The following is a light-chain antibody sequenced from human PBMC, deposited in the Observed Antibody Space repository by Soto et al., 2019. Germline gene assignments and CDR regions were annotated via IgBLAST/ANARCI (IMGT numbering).Light chain of an antibody. J-gene: IGKJ1*01. CDR1: QNVNRW. Sequence: DIQLTQSPSTLSASVGDRVTITCRASQNVNRWLAWYQQKAGKAPKLLIYTASSLQSGVPSRFSGRGSGTEFTHTISGLHPDDFATYYGQQYNSYSRTFGQGTRVEIK. CDR3: QQYNSYSRT. CDR2: TAS. V-gene: IGKV1-5*03.